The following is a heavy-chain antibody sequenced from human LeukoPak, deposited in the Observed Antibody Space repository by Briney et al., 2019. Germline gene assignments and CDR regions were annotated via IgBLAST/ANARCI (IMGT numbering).Heavy chain of an antibody. D-gene: IGHD2-2*01. CDR1: GGSISSSSYY. CDR2: IYYSGTT. Sequence: SETLSLTCTVSGGSISSSSYYWGWIRQPPGKGLEWIGSIYYSGTTYYHPSLKSRVTISVDTSKNQFSLKLSSVTAADTAVYYCARVPYCSSTSCYAGDYSTKTVFDYWGQGTLVTVSS. CDR3: ARVPYCSSTSCYAGDYSTKTVFDY. V-gene: IGHV4-39*01. J-gene: IGHJ4*02.